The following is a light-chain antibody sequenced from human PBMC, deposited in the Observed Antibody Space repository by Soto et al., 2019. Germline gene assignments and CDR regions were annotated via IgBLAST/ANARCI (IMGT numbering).Light chain of an antibody. CDR2: EVS. Sequence: QSALTQPASASGSPGQSITISCAGTSGEVGGYNHVAWYQQHPGKAPKLMIYEVSKRPSGVSNRFSGSKSGNTASLNISGLQAEDEADYYCISYTGSSTSYVFGTGTKVTVL. CDR1: SGEVGGYNH. CDR3: ISYTGSSTSYV. V-gene: IGLV2-14*01. J-gene: IGLJ1*01.